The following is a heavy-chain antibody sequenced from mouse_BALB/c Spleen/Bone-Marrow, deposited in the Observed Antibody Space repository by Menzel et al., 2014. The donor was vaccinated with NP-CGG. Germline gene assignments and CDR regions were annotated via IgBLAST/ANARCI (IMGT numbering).Heavy chain of an antibody. J-gene: IGHJ3*01. D-gene: IGHD1-1*01. CDR3: ASYYYGSAWFAY. V-gene: IGHV14-3*02. Sequence: EVQLQQSGAELVKPGASVKLSCTASGFNIKDTYMHWVKQRPEQGLEWIGRIDPANGNTKYDPKFQGKATITADTSSNTAYLQLSSLTSEDTAVYYCASYYYGSAWFAYWGQGTLVTVSA. CDR2: IDPANGNT. CDR1: GFNIKDTY.